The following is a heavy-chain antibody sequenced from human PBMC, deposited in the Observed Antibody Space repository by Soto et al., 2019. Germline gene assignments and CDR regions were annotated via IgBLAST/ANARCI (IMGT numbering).Heavy chain of an antibody. CDR1: GYSFTSYW. CDR3: ASSVAAAGTDYYYYGMDV. V-gene: IGHV5-51*01. Sequence: GESLKISCKGSGYSFTSYWIGWVRQMPGKGLEWMGIIYPGDSDTRYSPSFQGQVTISADKSISTAYLQWSSLKASDTAMYYCASSVAAAGTDYYYYGMDVWGQGITVTVSS. J-gene: IGHJ6*02. CDR2: IYPGDSDT. D-gene: IGHD6-13*01.